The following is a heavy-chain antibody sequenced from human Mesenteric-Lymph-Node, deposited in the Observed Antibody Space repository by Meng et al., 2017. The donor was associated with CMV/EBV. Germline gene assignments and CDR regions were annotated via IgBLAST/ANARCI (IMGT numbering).Heavy chain of an antibody. CDR2: VYHSGTN. CDR3: AREFYDTLTGYSHYFDS. J-gene: IGHJ4*02. V-gene: IGHV4-39*07. Sequence: SETLSLTCTVSGGSISSSNYYWGWIRQPPGKGLEWIGSVYHSGTNYYRPSPTSRVTISIDTSKNQFSLNLNSVTAADTAVYYCAREFYDTLTGYSHYFDSWGQGMLVTSPQ. CDR1: GGSISSSNYY. D-gene: IGHD3-9*01.